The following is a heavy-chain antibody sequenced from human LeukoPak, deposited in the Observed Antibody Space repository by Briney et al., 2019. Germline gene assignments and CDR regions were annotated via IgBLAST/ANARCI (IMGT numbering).Heavy chain of an antibody. Sequence: PGGSLRLSCAASGFTFSSYAMSWVRQAPGKGLEWVSAISGSGGSTYYADSVKGRFTISRDNSKNALYLQMNSLRAEDTAVYYCAKDRAGGYSYAMYYFDYWGQGTLVTVSS. J-gene: IGHJ4*02. CDR2: ISGSGGST. CDR3: AKDRAGGYSYAMYYFDY. D-gene: IGHD5-18*01. CDR1: GFTFSSYA. V-gene: IGHV3-23*01.